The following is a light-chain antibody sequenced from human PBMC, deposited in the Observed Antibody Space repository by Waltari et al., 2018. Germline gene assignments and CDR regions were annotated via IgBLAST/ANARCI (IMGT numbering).Light chain of an antibody. Sequence: DIVMTQSPDSLAVSLGERATINCKSSQSVLYSSNNKNYLAWYQQKPGQPPKVLFYWASTRESGVPDRFSGSGSGTDFTLTISSLQAEDVAVSYCQQHYSSPFAFGPGTTVDIK. V-gene: IGKV4-1*01. CDR3: QQHYSSPFA. CDR2: WAS. CDR1: QSVLYSSNNKNY. J-gene: IGKJ3*01.